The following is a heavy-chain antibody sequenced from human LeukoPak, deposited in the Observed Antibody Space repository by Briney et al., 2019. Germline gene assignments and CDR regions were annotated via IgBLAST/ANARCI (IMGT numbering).Heavy chain of an antibody. D-gene: IGHD4-23*01. Sequence: PGGSLRLSCAASGFTFSNYAMHWVRQAPGKGLEWVAVISYDGSDKYYADSVKGRFTISRDNSKNTLYLQMNSLRAEDTAVYYCAKDRTTVVTPFDYWGQGTLVTVSS. V-gene: IGHV3-30-3*01. CDR3: AKDRTTVVTPFDY. CDR1: GFTFSNYA. CDR2: ISYDGSDK. J-gene: IGHJ4*02.